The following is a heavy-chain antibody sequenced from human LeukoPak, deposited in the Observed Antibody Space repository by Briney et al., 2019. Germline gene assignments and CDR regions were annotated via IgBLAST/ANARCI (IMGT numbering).Heavy chain of an antibody. D-gene: IGHD3-16*01. V-gene: IGHV1-2*02. Sequence: GASVKVSCKASGYTFTGYYMHWVRQAPGQGLEWMGWINPNSGGTNYAQKFQGRVTMTRDTSISTAYMELSRLRSDDTAVYYCARAWEEDLGDAFDISGQGTMVTVSS. J-gene: IGHJ3*02. CDR1: GYTFTGYY. CDR2: INPNSGGT. CDR3: ARAWEEDLGDAFDI.